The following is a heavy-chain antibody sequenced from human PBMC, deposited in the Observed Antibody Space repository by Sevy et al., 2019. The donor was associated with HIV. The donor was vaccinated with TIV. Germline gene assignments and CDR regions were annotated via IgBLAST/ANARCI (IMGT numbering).Heavy chain of an antibody. Sequence: GGYLRLSCAASGFSVSRNHINWVRQAPGKGQEWISVIYSDGTTQYADSVKGRFTISRDTSNNTVYLQVSSLRADDTAVYYCARRLSSAWYFDFWGHGTLVTVSS. CDR3: ARRLSSAWYFDF. CDR1: GFSVSRNH. D-gene: IGHD6-19*01. CDR2: IYSDGTT. J-gene: IGHJ4*01. V-gene: IGHV3-53*01.